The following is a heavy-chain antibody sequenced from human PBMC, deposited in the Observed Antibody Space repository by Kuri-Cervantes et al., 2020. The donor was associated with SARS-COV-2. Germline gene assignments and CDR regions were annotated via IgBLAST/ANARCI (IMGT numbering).Heavy chain of an antibody. CDR3: AKDHQYYYDSSGYYYFGY. CDR2: ISGSGCST. Sequence: LSLTCAASGFTFSSDAMSWVRQAPGKGLEWVSAISGSGCSTYYADSVKGRFTISRDNSKNTLYLQMNSLRAEDTAVYYCAKDHQYYYDSSGYYYFGYWGQGTLVTVSS. D-gene: IGHD3-22*01. J-gene: IGHJ4*02. CDR1: GFTFSSDA. V-gene: IGHV3-23*01.